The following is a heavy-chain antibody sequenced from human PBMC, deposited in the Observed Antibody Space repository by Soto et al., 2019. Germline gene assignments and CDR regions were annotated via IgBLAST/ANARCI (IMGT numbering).Heavy chain of an antibody. CDR3: ARDDSGFSGSHYIDYFNY. CDR2: IYSAGSA. J-gene: IGHJ4*02. V-gene: IGHV3-66*01. CDR1: GFTVSSYY. D-gene: IGHD1-26*01. Sequence: GGSLRLSCAASGFTVSSYYMSWVRQAPGKGLEWVSVIYSAGSADFADSVKGRFTISRDNSKNTLYLQMSSLRVEDTAVYYCARDDSGFSGSHYIDYFNYWGQGALVTVSS.